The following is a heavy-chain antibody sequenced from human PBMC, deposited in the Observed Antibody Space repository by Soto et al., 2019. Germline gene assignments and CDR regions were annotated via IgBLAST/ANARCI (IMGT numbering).Heavy chain of an antibody. CDR2: ISHTDRLT. CDR3: ARDTGRASADL. D-gene: IGHD6-13*01. J-gene: IGHJ5*02. V-gene: IGHV3-48*03. CDR1: GFTFSYYE. Sequence: EVQLAESGGDLVQPGGSLRLSCVGSGFTFSYYEMNWVRQAPGKGLERVAFISHTDRLTHYPDSVKGRFTISRDNAQNSLYLEMTSLRVEDTGVYYCARDTGRASADLWCQGTLVTVSS.